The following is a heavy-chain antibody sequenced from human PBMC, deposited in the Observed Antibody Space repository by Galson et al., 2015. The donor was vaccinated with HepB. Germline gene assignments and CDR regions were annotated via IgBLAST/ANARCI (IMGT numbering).Heavy chain of an antibody. CDR3: ARHQQQLVPSHFDY. CDR1: GYSFTHSW. CDR2: IYPGDSDT. Sequence: SGAEVKKPGESLKISCKSSGYSFTHSWIGWVRQVPGKDLEWMGIIYPGDSDTKYSTSFQSQITISADKSITTAYLQWSGLKASDSAMYYCARHQQQLVPSHFDYWGQGTLVTVSS. D-gene: IGHD6-13*01. J-gene: IGHJ4*02. V-gene: IGHV5-51*01.